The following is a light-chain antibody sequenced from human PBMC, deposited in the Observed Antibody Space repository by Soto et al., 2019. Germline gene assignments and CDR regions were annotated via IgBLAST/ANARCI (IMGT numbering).Light chain of an antibody. J-gene: IGKJ1*01. CDR1: QSVSSSY. CDR2: GAS. Sequence: EIVLTQSPGTLSLSPGERATLSCRASQSVSSSYLAWYQQKPGQAPRLLIYGASSRATGIPDRFSGSGSGTDFTLTISRLEPEYFAVYSCQQYGSSLTWTFGQGTEV. V-gene: IGKV3-20*01. CDR3: QQYGSSLTWT.